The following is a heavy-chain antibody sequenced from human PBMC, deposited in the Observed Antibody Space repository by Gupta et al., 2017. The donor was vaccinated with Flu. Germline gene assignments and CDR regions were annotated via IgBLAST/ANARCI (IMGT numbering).Heavy chain of an antibody. V-gene: IGHV3-21*01. Sequence: EVQLVESGGGLVKPGGSLRLSCAASDFPFNLFYMTWIRQAPGKGLEWVSSISSSSSYIYYADSVKGRFTISRDNAENSLFLQMNSLRAEDTAVYYCVRHFSDRDAFDIWGQGTMVTV. CDR1: DFPFNLFY. CDR2: ISSSSSYI. D-gene: IGHD2/OR15-2a*01. CDR3: VRHFSDRDAFDI. J-gene: IGHJ3*02.